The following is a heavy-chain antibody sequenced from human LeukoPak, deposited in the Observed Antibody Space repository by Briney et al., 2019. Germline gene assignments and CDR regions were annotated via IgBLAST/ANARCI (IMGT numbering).Heavy chain of an antibody. CDR3: ARERLGGLDY. V-gene: IGHV4-59*01. J-gene: IGHJ4*02. CDR2: IYYSGST. Sequence: SETLSLTCSVSGGSISSYYWSWIRQPPGKGLEWIGYIYYSGSTNYNPSLKSRVTISLDTSKNQFSLKLSSVTVADTAVYYCARERLGGLDYWGQGTLVTVSS. D-gene: IGHD4-17*01. CDR1: GGSISSYY.